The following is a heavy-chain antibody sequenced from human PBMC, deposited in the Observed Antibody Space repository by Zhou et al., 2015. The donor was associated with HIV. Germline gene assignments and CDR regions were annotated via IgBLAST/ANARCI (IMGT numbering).Heavy chain of an antibody. Sequence: QVQLVQSGPEVKKPGASVKVSCKASGYTFTRYGISWVRQAPGQGLEWMGWINPNSGGTNYAQKFQGRVTMTRDTSISTAYVELSRLTSDDTAMYYCANAIRGAQTGPFDPWGQGTLVTVSS. CDR2: INPNSGGT. V-gene: IGHV1-2*02. D-gene: IGHD3-10*01. J-gene: IGHJ5*02. CDR3: ANAIRGAQTGPFDP. CDR1: GYTFTRYG.